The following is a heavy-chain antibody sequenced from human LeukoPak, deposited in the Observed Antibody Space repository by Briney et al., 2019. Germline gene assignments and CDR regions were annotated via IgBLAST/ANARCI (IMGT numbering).Heavy chain of an antibody. CDR3: ARGGNAFDI. Sequence: GKSLRLSCAASGFTFSSFGMHWVRQAPGKGLEWVAVIWYDGSEKFYADSVKGRFTISRDNSKNTLYLQMNSLRVEDTVANYCARGGNAFDIWGQGTVDTVSS. CDR1: GFTFSSFG. V-gene: IGHV3-33*01. CDR2: IWYDGSEK. J-gene: IGHJ3*02. D-gene: IGHD1-14*01.